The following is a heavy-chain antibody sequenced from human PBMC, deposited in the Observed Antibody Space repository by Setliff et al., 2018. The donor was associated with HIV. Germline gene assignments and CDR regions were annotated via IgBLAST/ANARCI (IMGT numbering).Heavy chain of an antibody. CDR2: VYQSGST. J-gene: IGHJ5*02. CDR1: GASISNSNSY. D-gene: IGHD2-15*01. Sequence: SETLSLTCTVYGASISNSNSYWGWIRQPPGKRLEWLGSVYQSGSTSYNPSLSSRLTISVDTSKNQVSLRLSSVTAADTGVYYCARGPRCSAANCYTLSYFDPWGQGALVTVSS. CDR3: ARGPRCSAANCYTLSYFDP. V-gene: IGHV4-39*02.